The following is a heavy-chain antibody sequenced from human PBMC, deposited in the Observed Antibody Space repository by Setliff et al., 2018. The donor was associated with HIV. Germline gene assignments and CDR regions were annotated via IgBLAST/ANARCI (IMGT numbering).Heavy chain of an antibody. Sequence: PSETLSLTCAVYGGSFSGYYWSWIRQPPGKGLEWIGEINHSGSTNYNPSPKSRVTISVDTSKNQFSLKLSSVTAADTAVYYCAQISGWEPYYFDYWGQGTLVTVSS. V-gene: IGHV4-34*01. CDR1: GGSFSGYY. D-gene: IGHD6-19*01. CDR2: INHSGST. J-gene: IGHJ4*02. CDR3: AQISGWEPYYFDY.